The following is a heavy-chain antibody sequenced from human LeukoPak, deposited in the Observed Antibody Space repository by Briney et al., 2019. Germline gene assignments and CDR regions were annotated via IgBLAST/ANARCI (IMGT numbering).Heavy chain of an antibody. D-gene: IGHD3-10*01. J-gene: IGHJ4*02. CDR2: IRQNGRET. V-gene: IGHV3-7*01. Sequence: GGSLRLSCAAPGFNFADYCMTWVRQAPGKGLEWVANIRQNGRETDYVHSVKGRFTISRDNAENSLFLQMNSLRAEDTALYYCATADYFGSGRGGVSPSDYWGQGTLVTVSS. CDR3: ATADYFGSGRGGVSPSDY. CDR1: GFNFADYC.